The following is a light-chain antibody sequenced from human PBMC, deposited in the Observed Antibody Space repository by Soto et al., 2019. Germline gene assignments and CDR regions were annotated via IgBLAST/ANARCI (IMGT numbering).Light chain of an antibody. Sequence: QSVLTHPASVSGSPGLSIDIPCTRTRRDVGAYNYVSWYQQHPGKAPKLMISEVNNRPSGVSDRFSGSKSGNTASLTISGLQAEDEADYYCCSFTSSVTFVFGTGTKVTV. CDR3: CSFTSSVTFV. CDR2: EVN. CDR1: RRDVGAYNY. J-gene: IGLJ1*01. V-gene: IGLV2-14*01.